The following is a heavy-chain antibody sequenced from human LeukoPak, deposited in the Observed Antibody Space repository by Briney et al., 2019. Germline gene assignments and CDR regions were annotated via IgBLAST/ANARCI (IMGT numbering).Heavy chain of an antibody. CDR2: ISWNSGSI. Sequence: GGSLRLSCAASGFTFDDYAMHWVRQAPGKGLEWVSGISWNSGSIGYADSVKGRFTISRDNAKNSLYLQMNSLRAEDTALYYCAKAPSGSYWLDAFDIWGQGTMVTVSS. V-gene: IGHV3-9*01. J-gene: IGHJ3*02. D-gene: IGHD1-26*01. CDR3: AKAPSGSYWLDAFDI. CDR1: GFTFDDYA.